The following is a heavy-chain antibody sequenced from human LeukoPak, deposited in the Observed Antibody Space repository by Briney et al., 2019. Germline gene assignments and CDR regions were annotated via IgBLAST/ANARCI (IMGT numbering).Heavy chain of an antibody. CDR2: IYHSGST. D-gene: IGHD6-19*01. CDR1: GYSISSGYY. J-gene: IGHJ4*02. V-gene: IGHV4-38-2*02. Sequence: SETLSLTCTVSGYSISSGYYWGWIRQPPGKGLEWIGSIYHSGSTYYNPSLKSRVTISVDTSKNQFSLKLSSVTAADTAVYYCARCLRNRAGTNFDYWGQGTLVTVSS. CDR3: ARCLRNRAGTNFDY.